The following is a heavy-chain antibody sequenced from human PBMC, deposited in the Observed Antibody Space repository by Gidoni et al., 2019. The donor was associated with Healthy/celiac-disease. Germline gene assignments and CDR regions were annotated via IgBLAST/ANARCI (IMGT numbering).Heavy chain of an antibody. CDR1: GEAFSGYY. V-gene: IGHV4-34*01. CDR2: INHSGST. Sequence: QLQLQQCGAGLLKPPETLSLTCAVYGEAFSGYYWSWTRQPPGKGLGWSGEINHSGSTNYTPSLKSRVTISVDTSKTQLSLKLSSVTAADTAVYYCASLGGYVSYNWFDPWGQGTLVTVSS. J-gene: IGHJ5*02. CDR3: ASLGGYVSYNWFDP. D-gene: IGHD5-12*01.